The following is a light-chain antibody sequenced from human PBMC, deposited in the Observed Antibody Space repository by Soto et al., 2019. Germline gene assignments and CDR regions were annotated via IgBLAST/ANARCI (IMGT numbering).Light chain of an antibody. J-gene: IGKJ5*01. CDR1: QSVDSN. CDR2: GAS. Sequence: EIVMTHSPATLSVSPGDGATLSCRASQSVDSNLAWYQQKPGQTPRLLIYGASTRPTGIPARFSGSGSGTDFTLTISRLEAEDFAVYYCQQSSSSPITFGQGTRLEIK. CDR3: QQSSSSPIT. V-gene: IGKV3D-15*02.